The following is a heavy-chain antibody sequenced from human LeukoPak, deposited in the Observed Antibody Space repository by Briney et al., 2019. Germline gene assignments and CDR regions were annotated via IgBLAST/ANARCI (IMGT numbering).Heavy chain of an antibody. J-gene: IGHJ5*02. CDR3: ARYRGNSNGGFDP. V-gene: IGHV4-59*01. Sequence: SETLSLTCPVSGGSISSYYWSWIRQPPGKGLEWIGNIYNGGGTNYNPSLKSRVTTSVDTSKNQFSLKLTSVTAADTAVYYCARYRGNSNGGFDPWGQGTLVTVSS. D-gene: IGHD4-23*01. CDR1: GGSISSYY. CDR2: IYNGGGT.